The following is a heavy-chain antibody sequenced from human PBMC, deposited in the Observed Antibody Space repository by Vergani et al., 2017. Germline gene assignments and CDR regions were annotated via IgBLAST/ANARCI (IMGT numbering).Heavy chain of an antibody. CDR1: GGPMRGYY. CDR2: MYHSGST. J-gene: IGHJ6*02. Sequence: QVRLQESGPGLVKPSETLYLTCSVSGGPMRGYYWSLIRQPPGKELEWIGYMYHSGSTNYNPSHETRVTISGDTSKHQFALKLSSVTAADTAVYYCARVDWEYGMDVWGQGTTVTVSS. CDR3: ARVDWEYGMDV. V-gene: IGHV4-59*01. D-gene: IGHD1-26*01.